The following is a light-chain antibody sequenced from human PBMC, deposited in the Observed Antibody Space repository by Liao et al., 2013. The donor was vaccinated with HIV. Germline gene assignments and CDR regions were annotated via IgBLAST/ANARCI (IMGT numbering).Light chain of an antibody. J-gene: IGLJ3*02. Sequence: SYEVTQPPSVSVSPGQTASITCSGDELGYKYASWYQQRPGQAPVLVIYYDRLRPSGIPERFFGSKSENTATLTISGVAAGDEADYYCQVWDSSSDHWVFGGGTKLTVL. CDR2: YDR. CDR3: QVWDSSSDHWV. V-gene: IGLV3-1*01. CDR1: ELGYKY.